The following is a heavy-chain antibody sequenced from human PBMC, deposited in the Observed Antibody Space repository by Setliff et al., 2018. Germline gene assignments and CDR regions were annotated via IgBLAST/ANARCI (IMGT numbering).Heavy chain of an antibody. D-gene: IGHD3-16*01. CDR3: ARLRGAFDY. V-gene: IGHV4-59*01. CDR1: GGSISSYY. J-gene: IGHJ4*02. Sequence: PSETLSLTCTVSGGSISSYYWSWIWQPPGKRLEWIGYIYYSGSTNYNPSLESRVTISVDTSKNQFSLRLNSATAADTAVYYCARLRGAFDYWGQGTLVTVSS. CDR2: IYYSGST.